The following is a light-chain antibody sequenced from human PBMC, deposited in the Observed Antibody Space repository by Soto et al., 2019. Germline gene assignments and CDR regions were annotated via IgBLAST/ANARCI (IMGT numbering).Light chain of an antibody. CDR2: EVS. CDR1: SSDVGGYNY. CDR3: SSYTSSSTRDVV. V-gene: IGLV2-14*01. Sequence: QSVLTQPASVSGSPGQSITISCTGTSSDVGGYNYVSWYQQHPGKAPKLMIYEVSNRPSGVSNRFSGSKSGNTASLTISGLQAEDEADYYCSSYTSSSTRDVVFGGGTKVTVL. J-gene: IGLJ2*01.